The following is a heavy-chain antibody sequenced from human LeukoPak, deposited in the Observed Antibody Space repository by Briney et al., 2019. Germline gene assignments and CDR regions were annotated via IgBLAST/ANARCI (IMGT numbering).Heavy chain of an antibody. D-gene: IGHD3-22*01. CDR3: ARGLYDSPSDAFDI. Sequence: ASVKVSCKASGYTFTGYYMHWVRQAPGQGLEWMGWINPNSGGTNYAQKFQGWVTMTRDTSISTAYMELSRLRSDDTAVYYCARGLYDSPSDAFDIWGQGTMVTVSS. J-gene: IGHJ3*02. CDR1: GYTFTGYY. V-gene: IGHV1-2*04. CDR2: INPNSGGT.